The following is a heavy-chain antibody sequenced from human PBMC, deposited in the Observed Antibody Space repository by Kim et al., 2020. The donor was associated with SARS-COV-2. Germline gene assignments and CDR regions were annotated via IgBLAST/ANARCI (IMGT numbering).Heavy chain of an antibody. D-gene: IGHD3-9*01. J-gene: IGHJ6*02. CDR2: IYYSGST. CDR1: GGSISSYY. CDR3: ARAPYYDILTGYYYYYYYGMHV. Sequence: SETLSLTCTVSGGSISSYYWSWIRQPPGKGLEWIGYIYYSGSTNYNPSLKSRVTISVDTSKNQVSLKLSSVTAADTAVYYCARAPYYDILTGYYYYYYYGMHVWGQGTTVTVSS. V-gene: IGHV4-59*01.